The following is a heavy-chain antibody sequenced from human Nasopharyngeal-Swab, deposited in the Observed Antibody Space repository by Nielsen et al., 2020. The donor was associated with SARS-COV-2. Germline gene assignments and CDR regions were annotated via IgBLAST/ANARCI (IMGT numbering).Heavy chain of an antibody. CDR3: ARDKGDGYNSFDY. CDR2: IYYSGST. D-gene: IGHD5-24*01. V-gene: IGHV4-59*01. Sequence: GSLRLSCTVSGGSISSYYWSWIRQPPGKGLEWIGYIYYSGSTNYNPSLKSRVTISVDTSKNQFSLKLSSATAADTAVYYCARDKGDGYNSFDYWGQGTLVTVSS. CDR1: GGSISSYY. J-gene: IGHJ4*02.